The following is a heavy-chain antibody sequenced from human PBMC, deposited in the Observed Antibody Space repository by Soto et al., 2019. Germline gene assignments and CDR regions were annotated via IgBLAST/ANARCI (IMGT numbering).Heavy chain of an antibody. V-gene: IGHV4-38-2*01. CDR2: IYHSGST. J-gene: IGHJ2*01. CDR3: ATAPGARIVGATTDWYFDL. D-gene: IGHD1-26*01. CDR1: GYSISSGYY. Sequence: SETLSLTCAVSGYSISSGYYWGWIRQPPGKGLEWIGSIYHSGSTYYNPSLKSRVTISVDTSKNQFSLKLSSVTAADTAVYYCATAPGARIVGATTDWYFDLWGRGTMVTVAS.